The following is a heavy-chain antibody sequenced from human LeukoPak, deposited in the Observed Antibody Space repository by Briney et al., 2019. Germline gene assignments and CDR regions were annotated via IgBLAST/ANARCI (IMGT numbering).Heavy chain of an antibody. J-gene: IGHJ6*03. V-gene: IGHV4-61*02. CDR1: GGSISSGSYY. CDR3: ARGREVPIGVVTHLYYYYMDV. D-gene: IGHD3-3*01. Sequence: PLETLSLTCTVSGGSISSGSYYWSWIRQPAGKGLEWIGRIYTSGSTNYNPSLKSRVTISVDTSKSQFSLKLSSVTAADTAVYYCARGREVPIGVVTHLYYYYMDVWGKGTTVTVSS. CDR2: IYTSGST.